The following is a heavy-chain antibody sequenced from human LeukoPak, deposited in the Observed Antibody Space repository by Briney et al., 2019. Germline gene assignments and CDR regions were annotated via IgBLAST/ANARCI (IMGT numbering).Heavy chain of an antibody. J-gene: IGHJ4*02. D-gene: IGHD3-3*01. CDR3: AKDNDLWNSHHRGRGLDY. Sequence: PGRSLRLSCAASGYNFNDYAMHWVRQAPDKGLEWLAAIWYDGSNKYYADSVKGRFTISRENSQIALYLQMDGLRAEDTAVYYCAKDNDLWNSHHRGRGLDYWGQGTLVTVSS. V-gene: IGHV3-33*06. CDR1: GYNFNDYA. CDR2: IWYDGSNK.